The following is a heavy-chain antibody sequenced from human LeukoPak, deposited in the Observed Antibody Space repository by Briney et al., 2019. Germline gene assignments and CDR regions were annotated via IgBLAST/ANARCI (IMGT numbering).Heavy chain of an antibody. J-gene: IGHJ4*02. D-gene: IGHD6-19*01. CDR1: GFTFSNYW. CDR3: AKDLRGIAVAGMSSGFDY. V-gene: IGHV3-9*01. Sequence: GGSLRLSCAASGFTFSNYWMHWVRQAPGKGLEWVSGISWNSGSIGYADSVKGRFTISRDNAKNSLYLQMNSLRAEDTALYYCAKDLRGIAVAGMSSGFDYWGQGTLVTVSS. CDR2: ISWNSGSI.